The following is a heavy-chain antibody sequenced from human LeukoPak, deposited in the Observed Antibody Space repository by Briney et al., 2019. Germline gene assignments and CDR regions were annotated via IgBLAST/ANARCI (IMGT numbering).Heavy chain of an antibody. J-gene: IGHJ5*02. Sequence: GGSLRLSCAASGFTFSSYAMHWVRQAPGKGLEWVAVISYDGSNKYYADSVKGRFTISRDNSKNTLYLQMNSLRAEDTAVYYCAKEEYSFPMGFDPWGQGTLVTVSS. CDR2: ISYDGSNK. CDR3: AKEEYSFPMGFDP. V-gene: IGHV3-30-3*01. D-gene: IGHD5-18*01. CDR1: GFTFSSYA.